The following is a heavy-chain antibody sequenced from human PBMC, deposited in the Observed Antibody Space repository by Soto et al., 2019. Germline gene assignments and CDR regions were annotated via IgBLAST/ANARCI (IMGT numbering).Heavy chain of an antibody. D-gene: IGHD2-15*01. CDR3: ANVNYCSGGSCYSYYFDS. CDR2: INHSGST. Sequence: PSETLSLTCAVYGGSFSGYYWSWTRQPPGKGLEWIGEINHSGSTNYNPSLKSRVTISVDTSKNQFSLKLSSVTAADTAVYYCANVNYCSGGSCYSYYFDSWGQGTLVTVSS. J-gene: IGHJ4*02. CDR1: GGSFSGYY. V-gene: IGHV4-34*01.